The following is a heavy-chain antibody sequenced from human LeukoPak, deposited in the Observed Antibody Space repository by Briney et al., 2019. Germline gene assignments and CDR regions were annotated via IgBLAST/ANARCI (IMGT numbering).Heavy chain of an antibody. CDR2: FDPEDGET. V-gene: IGHV1-24*01. CDR3: ATSIGSYSPFDY. Sequence: GASVKVSCKVSGYTLTELSMHWVRQAPGKGLEWMGGFDPEDGETIYAQKFQGRVTMTEDTSTDTAYMELRSLRSEDTAVYYCATSIGSYSPFDYWGQGTLVTVSS. J-gene: IGHJ4*02. D-gene: IGHD1-26*01. CDR1: GYTLTELS.